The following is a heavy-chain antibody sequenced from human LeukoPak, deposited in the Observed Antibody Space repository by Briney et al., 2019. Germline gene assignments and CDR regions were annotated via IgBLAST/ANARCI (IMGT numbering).Heavy chain of an antibody. CDR1: GGSISSGGYY. Sequence: SETLSLTCTVSGGSISSGGYYWSWIRQHPGKGLEWIGTIYYSGSTYYNPSLKSRVTISVDTSKNQFSLKLSSVTAADTAVYYCARHSPLYYYDSGGFYTNAFDIWGQGTMVTVSS. CDR2: IYYSGST. J-gene: IGHJ3*02. D-gene: IGHD3-22*01. CDR3: ARHSPLYYYDSGGFYTNAFDI. V-gene: IGHV4-39*01.